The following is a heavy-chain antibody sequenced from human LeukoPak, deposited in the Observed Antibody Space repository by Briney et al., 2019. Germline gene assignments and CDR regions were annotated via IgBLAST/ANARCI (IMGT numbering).Heavy chain of an antibody. CDR1: GFTFSSYA. CDR2: ISYDGSNK. J-gene: IGHJ4*02. V-gene: IGHV3-30-3*01. Sequence: PGRSLRLSCAASGFTFSSYAMHWVRQAPGKGLEWVAVISYDGSNKYYADSVKGRFTISRDNSKNTLYLQMNSLRAEDTAVYYYARERGDYWGQGTLVTVSS. CDR3: ARERGDY.